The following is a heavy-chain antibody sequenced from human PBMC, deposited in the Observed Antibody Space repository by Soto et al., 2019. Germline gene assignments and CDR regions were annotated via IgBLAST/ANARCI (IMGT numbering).Heavy chain of an antibody. D-gene: IGHD3-10*01. CDR1: GFTFSSYA. Sequence: QVQLVESGGGAVQPGRSPRLSCAASGFTFSSYAMHWVRQAPGKGLEWVAVISYDGSKKYYADSVKGRFTISRDNSKNTLYLQMNSLRAEDTAVYYCARDPGSYFDYWGQGTLVTVSS. CDR3: ARDPGSYFDY. CDR2: ISYDGSKK. V-gene: IGHV3-30-3*01. J-gene: IGHJ4*02.